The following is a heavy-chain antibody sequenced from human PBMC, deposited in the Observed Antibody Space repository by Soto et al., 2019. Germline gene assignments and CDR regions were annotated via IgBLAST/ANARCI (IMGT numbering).Heavy chain of an antibody. D-gene: IGHD3-10*01. Sequence: GGSLRLSCAASGFTFSSYSMNWVRQAPGKGLEWVSYISSSSSTIYYADSVKGRFTISRDNAKNSLYLQMNSLRAEDTAVYYCARATGAMVRGVLYWGQGTLVTVSS. CDR1: GFTFSSYS. CDR2: ISSSSSTI. J-gene: IGHJ4*02. CDR3: ARATGAMVRGVLY. V-gene: IGHV3-48*01.